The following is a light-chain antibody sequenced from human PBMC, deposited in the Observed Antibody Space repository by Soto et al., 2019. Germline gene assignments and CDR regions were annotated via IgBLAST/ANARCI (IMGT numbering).Light chain of an antibody. CDR2: KTS. V-gene: IGKV1-5*03. Sequence: DILLTQSPSTLSASIGDRVTITCRTSQTINNWLAWYQQKQGKAPKLLIHKTSILESGVPSRFSGNGSGKEFTLTISSLQPDDVATYYCQQYKTTFGPGTKVDI. J-gene: IGKJ3*01. CDR3: QQYKTT. CDR1: QTINNW.